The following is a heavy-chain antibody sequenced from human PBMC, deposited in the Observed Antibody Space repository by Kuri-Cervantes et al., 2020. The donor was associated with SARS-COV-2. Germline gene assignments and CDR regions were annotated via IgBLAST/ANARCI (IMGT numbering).Heavy chain of an antibody. J-gene: IGHJ4*02. CDR1: GYSISSGYY. CDR3: ARHVIGFFGSGGHPFDY. CDR2: IYHSGST. D-gene: IGHD2-15*01. V-gene: IGHV4-38-2*01. Sequence: GSLRLSCAVSGYSISSGYYWGWIRQPPGKGLEWIGSIYHSGSTYYNPSLKSRVTISVDTSKNQFSLKLSSVTAADTAVYYCARHVIGFFGSGGHPFDYWGQGTLVTVSS.